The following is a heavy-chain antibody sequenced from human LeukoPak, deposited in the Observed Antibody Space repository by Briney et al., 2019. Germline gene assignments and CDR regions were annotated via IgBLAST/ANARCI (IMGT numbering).Heavy chain of an antibody. Sequence: PGGSLRLSCAVFGFAFDDYRMSWVRQAPGKGLEWVSGLNWNGGSIGYADSVKGRFTISRDNAKNSLYLQINSLRAEDTALYYCAKADKDGYGFFGYDYWGQGTLVTVSS. CDR1: GFAFDDYR. J-gene: IGHJ4*02. V-gene: IGHV3-20*04. D-gene: IGHD5-18*01. CDR2: LNWNGGSI. CDR3: AKADKDGYGFFGYDY.